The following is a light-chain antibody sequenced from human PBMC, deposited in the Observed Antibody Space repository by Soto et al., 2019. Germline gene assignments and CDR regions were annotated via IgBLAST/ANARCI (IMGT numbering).Light chain of an antibody. V-gene: IGKV3-20*01. CDR1: QSVNSNY. J-gene: IGKJ1*01. CDR2: DAS. Sequence: EIVLTQSPGTLSLSPGERATLSCRARQSVNSNYLAWYQQKPGQAPRLLIYDASSRATGIPDRFSGSGSGTDFTLTISTLEPEDFAVYYCQQYSRAPPTFGQGTKVEMK. CDR3: QQYSRAPPT.